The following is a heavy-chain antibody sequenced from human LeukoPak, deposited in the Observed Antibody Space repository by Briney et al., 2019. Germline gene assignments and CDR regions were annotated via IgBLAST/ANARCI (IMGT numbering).Heavy chain of an antibody. CDR3: ARGYCSGGGCYSYYYYNYMDV. CDR1: GGSISSSSYY. V-gene: IGHV4-39*07. D-gene: IGHD2-15*01. J-gene: IGHJ6*03. Sequence: SETLSLTCTVSGGSISSSSYYWGWIRQPPGKGLEWIGSISYSGSTYYNPSLKSRVTISVDTSKNQFSLKLSSVTAADTAVYYCARGYCSGGGCYSYYYYNYMDVWGKGTTVTVSS. CDR2: ISYSGST.